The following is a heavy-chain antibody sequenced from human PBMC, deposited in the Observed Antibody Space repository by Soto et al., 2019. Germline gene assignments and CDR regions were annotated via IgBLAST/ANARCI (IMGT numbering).Heavy chain of an antibody. Sequence: SETLSLTCTVSGGYISSGGYYWSWIRQHPGKGLEWIGYIYYSGSTYYNPSLKSRVTISVDTSKNQFSLKLSSVTAADTAVYYCARESRRVYADIFDYWGQGTQVTVSS. CDR3: ARESRRVYADIFDY. D-gene: IGHD2-8*01. CDR1: GGYISSGGYY. J-gene: IGHJ4*02. V-gene: IGHV4-31*03. CDR2: IYYSGST.